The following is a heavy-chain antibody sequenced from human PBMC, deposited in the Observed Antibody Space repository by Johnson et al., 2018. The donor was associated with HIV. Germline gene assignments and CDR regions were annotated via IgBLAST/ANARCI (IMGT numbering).Heavy chain of an antibody. J-gene: IGHJ3*02. CDR3: ARARARVTFDI. Sequence: MQLVESGGDLVQPGGSLRLSCAASGFTVSSNYMSWVRQAPGKGLEWVSVIYSGGSTYYADSVKGRFTISRDNSKNTLYLQMNSLRAEDTAVYYCARARARVTFDIWGQGTMVTVSS. CDR2: IYSGGST. V-gene: IGHV3-66*01. D-gene: IGHD2-21*01. CDR1: GFTVSSNY.